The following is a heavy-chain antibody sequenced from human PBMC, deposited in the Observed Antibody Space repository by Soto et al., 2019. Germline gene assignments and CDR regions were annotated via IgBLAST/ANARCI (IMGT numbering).Heavy chain of an antibody. Sequence: PSETLSLTCTVSGDSISSYSWSWIRQPLGKGLEWIGNIHYNGNTKYSPSLKSRVTMSVDTSKNHFSLKLISVTTADTAVFFFAREGNLGRWIQPLASWGQGTLVTVSP. CDR1: GDSISSYS. J-gene: IGHJ5*02. D-gene: IGHD2-2*03. V-gene: IGHV4-59*01. CDR2: IHYNGNT. CDR3: AREGNLGRWIQPLAS.